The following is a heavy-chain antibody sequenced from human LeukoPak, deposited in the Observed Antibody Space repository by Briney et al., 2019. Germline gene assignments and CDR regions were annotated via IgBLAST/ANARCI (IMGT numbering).Heavy chain of an antibody. J-gene: IGHJ4*02. CDR3: ARGPTNYGGNVDY. Sequence: ASVKVSCKASGYTFRNYGMTWVRQAPGQGLEWMGWSGVYNGDTKYAQKFQDRVTMTTETSTSTGYMELRSLRSDDTAVYYCARGPTNYGGNVDYWGQGTLVTVSS. CDR2: SGVYNGDT. CDR1: GYTFRNYG. V-gene: IGHV1-18*01. D-gene: IGHD4-23*01.